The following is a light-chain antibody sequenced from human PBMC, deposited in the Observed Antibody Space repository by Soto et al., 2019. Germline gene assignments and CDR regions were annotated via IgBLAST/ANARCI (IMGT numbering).Light chain of an antibody. Sequence: IVLTQSPGTLSVSPGERATLSCRASQSVSNFLAWYQQKPGQAPRLLIYDASNRATGIPARFSGSGFGTDFTLTISSLEPEDFAVYYCHQRNKWRTFGQGTKVDI. CDR2: DAS. CDR1: QSVSNF. J-gene: IGKJ1*01. CDR3: HQRNKWRT. V-gene: IGKV3-11*01.